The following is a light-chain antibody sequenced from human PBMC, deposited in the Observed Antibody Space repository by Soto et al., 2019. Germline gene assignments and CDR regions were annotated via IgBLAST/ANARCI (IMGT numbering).Light chain of an antibody. CDR3: QSYDSSLSGYV. CDR2: GNS. Sequence: QSVLTQPPSASGSPGQSVTSSCTGTSSDVGGYNYVSWYQQLPGTAPKLLIYGNSNRPSGVPDRFSGSKSGTSASLAITGLQAEDEADYYCQSYDSSLSGYVFGTGTKVTVL. CDR1: SSDVGGYNY. J-gene: IGLJ1*01. V-gene: IGLV1-40*01.